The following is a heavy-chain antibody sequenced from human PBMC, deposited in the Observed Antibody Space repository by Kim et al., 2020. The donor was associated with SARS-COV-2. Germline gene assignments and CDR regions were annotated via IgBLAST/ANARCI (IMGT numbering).Heavy chain of an antibody. CDR1: GLTLSGSA. CDR3: ARGPPYSESYWDAFDI. D-gene: IGHD1-26*01. Sequence: GGSLRLSCAASGLTLSGSAMHWVRQASGTGLEWVGRIRSKSNSYETAYAASVEGRFTISRDDSKNTAYLQMNSLKTEDTAVYYCARGPPYSESYWDAFDIWGPGTMVTVSS. CDR2: IRSKSNSYET. V-gene: IGHV3-73*01. J-gene: IGHJ3*02.